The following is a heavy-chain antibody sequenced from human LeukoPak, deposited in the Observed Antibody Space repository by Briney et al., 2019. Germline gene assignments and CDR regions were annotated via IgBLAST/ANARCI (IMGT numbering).Heavy chain of an antibody. D-gene: IGHD2-21*02. CDR1: GFTFSSYA. J-gene: IGHJ4*02. V-gene: IGHV3-23*01. CDR3: ARDVVTEVVTLTTTDS. Sequence: GGSLRLSCAASGFTFSSYAMSWVRQAPGKGLEWVSAISGSGGSTYYADSVKGRFTISRDNSKNTLYLQMNSLKAEDTAVYYCARDVVTEVVTLTTTDSWGQGTLVTVSS. CDR2: ISGSGGST.